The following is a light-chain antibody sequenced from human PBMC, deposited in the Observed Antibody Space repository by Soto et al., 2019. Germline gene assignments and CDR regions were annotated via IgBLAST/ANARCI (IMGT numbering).Light chain of an antibody. V-gene: IGLV2-14*01. CDR2: EVS. Sequence: QSALTQPASVSGSPGQSITISCTGTSSDVGGFNYVSWYQHHPGKVPKLMIYEVSNRPSGVSNRFSGSKSGNTASLTISGLQAEDECDYYCSSYTSSNTLVFGGGTKLTVL. CDR1: SSDVGGFNY. J-gene: IGLJ2*01. CDR3: SSYTSSNTLV.